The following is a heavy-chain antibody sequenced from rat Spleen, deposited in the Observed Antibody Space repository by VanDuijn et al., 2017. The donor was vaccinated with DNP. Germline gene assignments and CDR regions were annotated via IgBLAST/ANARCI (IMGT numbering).Heavy chain of an antibody. CDR3: ARHVGGSYYYPDY. V-gene: IGHV5S13*01. J-gene: IGHJ2*01. Sequence: EVQLVESGGGLVQPGRSLKLSCAASGFTFSDYYMAWVRQAPTKGLEWVAYISTGGDNTYYRGSVKGRFTISRDNAKNTQYLQMDSLRSEDTATYYCARHVGGSYYYPDYWGQGVMVTVSS. CDR2: ISTGGDNT. D-gene: IGHD1-12*02. CDR1: GFTFSDYY.